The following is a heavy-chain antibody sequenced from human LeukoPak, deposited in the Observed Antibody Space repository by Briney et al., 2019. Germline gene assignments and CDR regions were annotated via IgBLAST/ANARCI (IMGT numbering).Heavy chain of an antibody. V-gene: IGHV1-2*02. CDR2: INPNSGGT. J-gene: IGHJ6*03. Sequence: ASVKVSCKASGYTFTGYYMHWVRQAPGQGLEWMGWINPNSGGTNYAQKFQGRVTMTRDTSISTAYMELSRLRSDDTAFYYCAKTHRYCSSTSCYLPYYYYYMDAWGKGTTVTVSS. CDR1: GYTFTGYY. D-gene: IGHD2-2*01. CDR3: AKTHRYCSSTSCYLPYYYYYMDA.